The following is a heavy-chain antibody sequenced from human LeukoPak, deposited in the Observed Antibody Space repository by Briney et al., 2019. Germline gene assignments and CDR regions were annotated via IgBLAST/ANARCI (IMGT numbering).Heavy chain of an antibody. CDR3: ARDRRSIAARPDYYYYMDV. Sequence: ASVKVSCKASGYTFTGYYMHWVRQAPGQGLEWMGWINPNSGGTNYAQKFQGRVTMTRDTSISAAYMELSRLRSDDTAVYYCARDRRSIAARPDYYYYMDVWGKGTTVTVSS. J-gene: IGHJ6*03. CDR2: INPNSGGT. CDR1: GYTFTGYY. V-gene: IGHV1-2*02. D-gene: IGHD6-6*01.